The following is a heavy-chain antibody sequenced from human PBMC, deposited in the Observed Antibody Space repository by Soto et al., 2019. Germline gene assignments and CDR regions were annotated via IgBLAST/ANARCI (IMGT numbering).Heavy chain of an antibody. CDR2: ISYDGSNK. D-gene: IGHD6-19*01. Sequence: QVQLVESGGGVVQPGRSLRLSCAASGFTFSSYGMQWVRQAPGKGLEWVAVISYDGSNKYYADSAKGRFTISRDNSKNTLSLQMNSLRTEDTAVYYCDTDIGQSVAGARRGPYWGQGTLVTVSS. V-gene: IGHV3-30*03. CDR1: GFTFSSYG. J-gene: IGHJ4*02. CDR3: DTDIGQSVAGARRGPY.